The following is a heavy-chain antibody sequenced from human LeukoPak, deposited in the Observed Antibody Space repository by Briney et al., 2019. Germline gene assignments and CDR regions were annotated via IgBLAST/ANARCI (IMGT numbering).Heavy chain of an antibody. Sequence: GGSLRLSRAASGFTFSSYNMNWVRQAPGKGLEWVSYITRSSSTIYYADPVKGRFTISRDNAKNSLYLQMNSLRDEDTAVYYCAREYSSSSGSVSDYWGQGTPVTVSS. J-gene: IGHJ4*02. CDR3: AREYSSSSGSVSDY. V-gene: IGHV3-48*02. CDR1: GFTFSSYN. CDR2: ITRSSSTI. D-gene: IGHD6-6*01.